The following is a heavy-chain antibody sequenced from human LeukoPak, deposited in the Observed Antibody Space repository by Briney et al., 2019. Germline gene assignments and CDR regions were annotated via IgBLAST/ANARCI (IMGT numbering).Heavy chain of an antibody. J-gene: IGHJ4*02. CDR2: IFSGGGT. CDR1: GFTVSSNY. V-gene: IGHV3-53*01. Sequence: GGSLRLSCAASGFTVSSNYMNWVRQAPGKGLEWVSNIFSGGGTHYADSVKGRFTISRDNSKNTVYLQMNSLRAEDTAMYYCAGRHLTSGSIDYWGQGTLVTVSS. CDR3: AGRHLTSGSIDY.